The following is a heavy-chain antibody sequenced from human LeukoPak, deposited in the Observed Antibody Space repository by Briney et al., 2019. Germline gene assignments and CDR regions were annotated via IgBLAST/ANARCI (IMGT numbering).Heavy chain of an antibody. V-gene: IGHV3-9*01. CDR2: ISWNSGSI. CDR3: AKGLYSGSWGFFQH. CDR1: GFTFDDYA. D-gene: IGHD1-26*01. Sequence: GGSLRLSCAASGFTFDDYAMHWVRQAPGKGLEWVSGISWNSGSIGYADSVKGRFTISRDNAKNSLYLQMNSLRAEDTALYYCAKGLYSGSWGFFQHWGQGTLVTVSS. J-gene: IGHJ1*01.